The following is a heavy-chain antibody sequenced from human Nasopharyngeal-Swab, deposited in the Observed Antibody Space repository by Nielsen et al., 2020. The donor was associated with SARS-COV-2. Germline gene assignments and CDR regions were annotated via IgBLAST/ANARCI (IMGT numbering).Heavy chain of an antibody. Sequence: SETLSLTCAISGDSVSSSSAAWNWIRQSPSIDLEWLGRTYYRSKWYNDYAVSVKSRITINPDTSKNQFSLHLNSVTPEDTAVYYCARARGAYGDYYYYYYTDVWGKGTTVTVSS. CDR3: ARARGAYGDYYYYYYTDV. V-gene: IGHV6-1*01. J-gene: IGHJ6*03. CDR2: TYYRSKWYN. D-gene: IGHD4-17*01. CDR1: GDSVSSSSAA.